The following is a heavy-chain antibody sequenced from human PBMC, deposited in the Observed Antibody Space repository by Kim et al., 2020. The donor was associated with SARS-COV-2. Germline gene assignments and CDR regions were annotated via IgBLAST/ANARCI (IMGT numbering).Heavy chain of an antibody. V-gene: IGHV3-66*01. CDR3: ARDLGGSLFDY. CDR2: IYSGGST. CDR1: GFIVSSNY. Sequence: GGSLRLSCAASGFIVSSNYMNWVRQAPGKGLEWVSVIYSGGSTFYADSVKGRFTISRDNSKNTLYLQMNSLRAADTAVYYCARDLGGSLFDYWGQGTLVT. J-gene: IGHJ4*02. D-gene: IGHD1-26*01.